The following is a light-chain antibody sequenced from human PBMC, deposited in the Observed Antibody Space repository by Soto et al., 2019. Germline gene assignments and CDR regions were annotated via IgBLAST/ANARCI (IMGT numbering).Light chain of an antibody. V-gene: IGKV3-20*01. Sequence: ESVLTQSPGTLSLSPGERATLSCRASQSVSSSYLAWYQQKPGQAPRLLIYGASSSATGIPDRFSGSGSGTEVTLTISRLEPEDVAVYYCQQYGSSPLYTFGQWTQLEIK. CDR1: QSVSSSY. J-gene: IGKJ2*01. CDR3: QQYGSSPLYT. CDR2: GAS.